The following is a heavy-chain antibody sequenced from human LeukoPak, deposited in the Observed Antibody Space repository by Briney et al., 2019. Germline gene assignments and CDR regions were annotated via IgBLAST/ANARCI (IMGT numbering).Heavy chain of an antibody. J-gene: IGHJ4*02. D-gene: IGHD2-21*02. CDR3: ARGHLVVVTAILPFDY. Sequence: ASVKVSCKASGYTFTSYGISWVRQAPGQGLEWMGWISAYNGNTNYAQKPQGRVTMTTDTSTSTAYMELRSLRSDDTAVYYCARGHLVVVTAILPFDYWGQGTLVTVSS. CDR1: GYTFTSYG. CDR2: ISAYNGNT. V-gene: IGHV1-18*01.